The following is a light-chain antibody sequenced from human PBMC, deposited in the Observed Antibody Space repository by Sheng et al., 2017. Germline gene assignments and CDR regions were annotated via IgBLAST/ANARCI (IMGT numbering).Light chain of an antibody. Sequence: QSALTQPASVSGSPGQSITISCTGTSSDVGGYDYVSWYQQHPGKAPKLIIYDVTNRPSGVSNRFSGSKSGNTASLTISGLQAEDEADYFCCSFTSSVTYVFGTGTKVTVL. J-gene: IGLJ1*01. CDR1: SSDVGGYDY. V-gene: IGLV2-14*03. CDR2: DVT. CDR3: CSFTSSVTYV.